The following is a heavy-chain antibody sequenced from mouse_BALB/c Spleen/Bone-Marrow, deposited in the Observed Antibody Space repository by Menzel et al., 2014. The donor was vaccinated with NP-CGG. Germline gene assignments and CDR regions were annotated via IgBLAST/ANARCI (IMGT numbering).Heavy chain of an antibody. Sequence: QVQLQQSGAELVKPGASVKLSCKASGYNFISYWIHWVKQRPGQGLEWIGEINPGNGRTNYNEKFKNKATLTIDKSSSTAYMQLGRLTSEDSAVYYCARWGKGYFDVWGAGTTVTVSS. V-gene: IGHV1S81*02. CDR1: GYNFISYW. CDR2: INPGNGRT. CDR3: ARWGKGYFDV. J-gene: IGHJ1*01. D-gene: IGHD1-3*01.